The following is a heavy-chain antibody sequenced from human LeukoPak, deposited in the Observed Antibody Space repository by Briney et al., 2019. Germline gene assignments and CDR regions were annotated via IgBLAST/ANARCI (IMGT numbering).Heavy chain of an antibody. CDR1: GGSISSYY. Sequence: SETLSLTCTVSGGSISSYYWNWIRQPPGKGLEWIGSISYSGSTNYNPSLKSRVTISVDTSKNQFSLNLSSVTAADTAVYYCATHGDGYTYLFDFWGRGTLVTVSS. V-gene: IGHV4-59*08. CDR2: ISYSGST. J-gene: IGHJ4*02. CDR3: ATHGDGYTYLFDF. D-gene: IGHD5-24*01.